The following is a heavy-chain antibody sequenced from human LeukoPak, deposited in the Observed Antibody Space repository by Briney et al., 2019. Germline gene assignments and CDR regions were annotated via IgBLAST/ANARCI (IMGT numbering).Heavy chain of an antibody. V-gene: IGHV3-30*01. CDR1: GIIFSSYA. D-gene: IGHD1-26*01. CDR2: ISYDGSNK. CDR3: ARDRVVGATTYFQH. Sequence: PGGSLRLSCAASGIIFSSYAMHWVRQAPGKGLEWVAFISYDGSNKYYADSVKGRFTISRDNSKNTLYLQMNSLRAEDTAVYYCARDRVVGATTYFQHWGQGTLVTVSS. J-gene: IGHJ1*01.